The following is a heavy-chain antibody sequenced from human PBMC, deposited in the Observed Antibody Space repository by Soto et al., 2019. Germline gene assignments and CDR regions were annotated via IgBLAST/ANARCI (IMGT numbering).Heavy chain of an antibody. CDR2: FDPEDGET. V-gene: IGHV1-24*01. CDR1: GYTLTELS. J-gene: IGHJ4*02. Sequence: GASVKVSCKVSGYTLTELSMHWVRQAPGKGLEWMGGFDPEDGETIYAQKFQGRVTMTEDTSTDTAYMELCSLRSEDTAVYYFATAGPFLVWLGDYRNWGQGSLDTVSA. D-gene: IGHD3-10*01. CDR3: ATAGPFLVWLGDYRN.